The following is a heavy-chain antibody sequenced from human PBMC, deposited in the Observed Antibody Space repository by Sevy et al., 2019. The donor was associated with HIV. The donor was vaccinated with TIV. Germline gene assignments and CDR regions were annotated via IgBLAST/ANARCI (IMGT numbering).Heavy chain of an antibody. CDR1: GFTFSSYG. D-gene: IGHD3-22*01. CDR2: ISYDGSKK. V-gene: IGHV3-30*18. Sequence: GGSLRLSCAASGFTFSSYGMHWVRQAPGKGLEWVAVISYDGSKKYYADSVKGRFTISRDNSKNTLYLHMNSLRAEDTAVYYCAKVGRGRYYDSSGYLSFLDYWGQGTLVTVSS. J-gene: IGHJ4*02. CDR3: AKVGRGRYYDSSGYLSFLDY.